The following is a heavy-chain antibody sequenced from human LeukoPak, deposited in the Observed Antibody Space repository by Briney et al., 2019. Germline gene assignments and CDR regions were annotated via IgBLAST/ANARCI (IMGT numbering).Heavy chain of an antibody. D-gene: IGHD2-15*01. V-gene: IGHV1-18*01. Sequence: ASVKVSCKASGYTFSNYGISWVRQAPGQGLEWIGWIHSNNGNTNYAQRLQGRVTMTTDPSTSTAYMELRSLRSDDTAVYYCARHIVVVREYYYFGMDVWGQGTTVTVSP. J-gene: IGHJ6*01. CDR2: IHSNNGNT. CDR1: GYTFSNYG. CDR3: ARHIVVVREYYYFGMDV.